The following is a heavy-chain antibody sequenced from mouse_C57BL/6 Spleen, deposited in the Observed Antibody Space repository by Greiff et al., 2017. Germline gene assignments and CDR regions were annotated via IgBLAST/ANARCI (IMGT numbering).Heavy chain of an antibody. CDR3: ARGHYPFGY. J-gene: IGHJ2*01. Sequence: QVQLQQSGPELVKPGASVKISCKASGYAFSSSWMNWVKQRPGKGLEWIGRIYPGDGDTNYNGKFKGKATLTADKSSSTAYMQLSSLPSEDSAVYFRARGHYPFGYWCQGTTLTVSS. CDR1: GYAFSSSW. V-gene: IGHV1-82*01. CDR2: IYPGDGDT. D-gene: IGHD5-5*01.